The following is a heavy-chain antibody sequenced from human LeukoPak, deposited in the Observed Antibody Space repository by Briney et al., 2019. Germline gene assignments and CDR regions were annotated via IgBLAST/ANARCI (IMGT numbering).Heavy chain of an antibody. CDR3: ARDHSYYGSGSYYNDWDY. J-gene: IGHJ4*02. Sequence: QAGGSLRLSCAASGFTFSSYSMNWVRQAPGKGLEWVSYISSSSSTIYYADSVKGRFTISRDNAKNSLYLQMSSLRAEDTAVYYCARDHSYYGSGSYYNDWDYWGQGTLVTVSS. CDR2: ISSSSSTI. V-gene: IGHV3-48*04. D-gene: IGHD3-10*01. CDR1: GFTFSSYS.